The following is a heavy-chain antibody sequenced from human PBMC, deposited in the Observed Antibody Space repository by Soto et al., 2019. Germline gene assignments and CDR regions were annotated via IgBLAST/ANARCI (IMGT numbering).Heavy chain of an antibody. CDR3: ARRYGASFDY. V-gene: IGHV4-59*01. CDR1: GGSISSYY. CDR2: IYYSGST. Sequence: QVQLQESGPGLVKRSETLSLTCTVSGGSISSYYWSSIRQPPGKGLEWIGYIYYSGSTNYNPSLKSRVTISVDTSKNQFSLKLSSVTAADTAVYYCARRYGASFDYWGQGTLVTVSS. J-gene: IGHJ4*02. D-gene: IGHD4-17*01.